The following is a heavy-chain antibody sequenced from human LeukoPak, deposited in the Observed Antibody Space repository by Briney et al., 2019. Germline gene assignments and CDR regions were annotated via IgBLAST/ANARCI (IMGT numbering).Heavy chain of an antibody. CDR3: AKESLVTTEPESAFDY. J-gene: IGHJ4*02. D-gene: IGHD4-17*01. CDR1: GFTFSRYW. CDR2: INQDGSEK. Sequence: PGGSLRLSCAASGFTFSRYWMTWVRQAPGKGLEWVANINQDGSEKYYVDSVRGRFTISRDNSKNTLYLQMNSLRAEDTAVYYCAKESLVTTEPESAFDYWGQGTLVTVSS. V-gene: IGHV3-7*01.